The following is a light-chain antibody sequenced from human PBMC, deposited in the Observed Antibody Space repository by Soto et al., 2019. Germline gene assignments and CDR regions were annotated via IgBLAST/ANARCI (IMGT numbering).Light chain of an antibody. CDR3: LPSVMGLSGYV. CDR2: GNH. Sequence: QSVLTQPPSVSGAPGQTVTISCTGSSSNIGADYDVHWYQHLPGTAPKLLIYGNHNRPSGGPDRFSGSKSGTSASLAITGLQPEDGADYYCLPSVMGLSGYVFGTGTKLTVL. CDR1: SSNIGADYD. V-gene: IGLV1-40*01. J-gene: IGLJ1*01.